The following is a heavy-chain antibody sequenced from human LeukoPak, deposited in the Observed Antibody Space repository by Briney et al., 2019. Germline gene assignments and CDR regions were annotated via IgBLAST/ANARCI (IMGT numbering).Heavy chain of an antibody. CDR1: GLTFDKYA. Sequence: QPGGSLRLSCRVSGLTFDKYAMNWVRQAPGRGLEWVSGVNIGVATTYYADSVKGRFTISRDNSKNTLYLQMYSLRAEDTAIYYCAKVQEGLRRNWSIDLWGRGTLITVSS. CDR2: VNIGVATT. D-gene: IGHD4-17*01. V-gene: IGHV3-23*01. CDR3: AKVQEGLRRNWSIDL. J-gene: IGHJ2*01.